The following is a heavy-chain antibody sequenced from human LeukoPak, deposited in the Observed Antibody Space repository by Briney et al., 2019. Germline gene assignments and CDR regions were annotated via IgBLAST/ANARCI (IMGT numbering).Heavy chain of an antibody. CDR1: GFTFSSYG. V-gene: IGHV3-30*02. CDR2: IRYDGSNK. CDR3: ANLHYYYDSSGYPFDY. J-gene: IGHJ4*02. D-gene: IGHD3-22*01. Sequence: GGSLRLSCAASGFTFSSYGMHWVRQAPGKGLEWVACIRYDGSNKYYADSVKGRFTISRDNSKNTLYLQMNSLRAEDTAVYYCANLHYYYDSSGYPFDYWGQGTLVTVSS.